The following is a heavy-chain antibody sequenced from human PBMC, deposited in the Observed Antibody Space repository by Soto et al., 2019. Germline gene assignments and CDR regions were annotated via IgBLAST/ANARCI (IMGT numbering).Heavy chain of an antibody. CDR3: ASRLGVGGAAARGRDY. D-gene: IGHD6-25*01. CDR2: IYYSGST. Sequence: SETLSLTCTVSGGSVSSGGYYWSWIRQPPGKGLEWIGYIYYSGSTNYNPSLKSRVTISVDTSKNQFSLKLSSVTAADTAVYYCASRLGVGGAAARGRDYWGQGTLVTVSS. CDR1: GGSVSSGGYY. J-gene: IGHJ4*02. V-gene: IGHV4-61*08.